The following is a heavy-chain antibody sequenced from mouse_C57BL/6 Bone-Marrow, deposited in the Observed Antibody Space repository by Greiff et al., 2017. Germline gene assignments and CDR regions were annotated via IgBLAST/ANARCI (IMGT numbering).Heavy chain of an antibody. CDR1: GYTFTSYG. CDR3: ARRRFGSRVYYYAMDY. Sequence: QVQLPQSGAELARPGASVKLSCKASGYTFTSYGISWVKQRTGQGLEWIGEIYPRSGNTYYNQKFQGKATLTADTSSSTAYMELRRLTSKVAAVYFGARRRFGSRVYYYAMDYWGQGTSVTVSS. CDR2: IYPRSGNT. D-gene: IGHD1-1*01. J-gene: IGHJ4*01. V-gene: IGHV1-81*01.